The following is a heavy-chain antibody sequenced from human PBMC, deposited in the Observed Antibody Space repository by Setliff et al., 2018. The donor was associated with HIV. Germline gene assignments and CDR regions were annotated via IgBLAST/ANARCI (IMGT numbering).Heavy chain of an antibody. V-gene: IGHV3-23*03. CDR2: IYTDDSNT. CDR3: AKHFLLWSNAFHI. D-gene: IGHD2-21*01. Sequence: GGSLRLSCVASGFSVNSNYMSWVRQAPGKRLEWVSIIYTDDSNTYYAESVKGRFTISRDNSKNTLYLQMNSLRTEDTAVYYCAKHFLLWSNAFHIWGQGTMVTVSS. J-gene: IGHJ3*02. CDR1: GFSVNSNY.